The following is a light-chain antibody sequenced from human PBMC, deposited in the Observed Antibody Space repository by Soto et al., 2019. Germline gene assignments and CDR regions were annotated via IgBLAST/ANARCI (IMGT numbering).Light chain of an antibody. CDR3: CSYAGGSTLFV. Sequence: QSVLTQPASVSGSPGQSITISCTGTSSDVGSYSLVSWYQHHPGKAPKLIIYEGSKRPSGVSNRFSGSKSGNTASLTISGLQAEDEADYYCCSYAGGSTLFVFGTGTKLTVL. V-gene: IGLV2-23*01. CDR1: SSDVGSYSL. CDR2: EGS. J-gene: IGLJ1*01.